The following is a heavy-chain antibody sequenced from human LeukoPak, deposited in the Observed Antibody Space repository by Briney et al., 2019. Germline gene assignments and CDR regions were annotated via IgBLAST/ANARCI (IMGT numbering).Heavy chain of an antibody. CDR1: GFTFSSYA. D-gene: IGHD3-22*01. CDR3: ASEYYYDSSGYPTDY. V-gene: IGHV3-30*01. Sequence: TGGSLRLSCAASGFTFSSYAMHWVRQAPGKGLEWVAVISYDGSNKYYADSVKGRFTISRDNSKNTLYRQMNSLRAEDTAVYYCASEYYYDSSGYPTDYWGQGTLVTVSS. J-gene: IGHJ4*02. CDR2: ISYDGSNK.